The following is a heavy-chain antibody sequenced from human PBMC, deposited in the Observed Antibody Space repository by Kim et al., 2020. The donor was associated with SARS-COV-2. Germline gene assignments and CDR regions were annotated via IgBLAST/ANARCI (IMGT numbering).Heavy chain of an antibody. J-gene: IGHJ4*02. Sequence: YYADSVKGRFTISRDNSKNTLYLQMNSLRAEDTAVYYCAKERPPETPFDYWGQGTLVTVSS. V-gene: IGHV3-23*01. CDR3: AKERPPETPFDY. D-gene: IGHD2-15*01.